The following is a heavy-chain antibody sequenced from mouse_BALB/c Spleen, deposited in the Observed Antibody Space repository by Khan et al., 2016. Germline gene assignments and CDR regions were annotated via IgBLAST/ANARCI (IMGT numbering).Heavy chain of an antibody. CDR3: ESYDGSIYYAMNY. D-gene: IGHD1-1*01. J-gene: IGHJ4*01. Sequence: QIQLVQSGAELAKPGASVKMSCKASGYTFTSYWMHWVKQRPGQGLEWIGYINPSTGYTEYNQKFKDKATLTADNSSSIAYMQLSSLTSEDSAVYYWESYDGSIYYAMNYWGQGTSVTVSS. CDR2: INPSTGYT. CDR1: GYTFTSYW. V-gene: IGHV1-7*01.